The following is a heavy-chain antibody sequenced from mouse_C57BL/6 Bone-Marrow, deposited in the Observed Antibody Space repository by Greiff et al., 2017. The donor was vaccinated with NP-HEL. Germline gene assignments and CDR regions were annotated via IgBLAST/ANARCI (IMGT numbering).Heavy chain of an antibody. J-gene: IGHJ4*01. CDR2: IYPGDGDT. Sequence: QVHVKQSGPELVKPGASVKISCKASGYAFSSSWMNWVKQRPGKGLEWIGRIYPGDGDTNYNGKFKGKATLTADKSSSTAYMQLSSLTSEDSAVYCGAGRYGQRRDAIDYWGQGTSVTVSS. D-gene: IGHD2-10*02. V-gene: IGHV1-82*01. CDR3: AGRYGQRRDAIDY. CDR1: GYAFSSSW.